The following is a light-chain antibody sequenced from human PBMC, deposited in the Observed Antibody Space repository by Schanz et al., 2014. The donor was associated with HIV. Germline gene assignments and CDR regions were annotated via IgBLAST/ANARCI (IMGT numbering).Light chain of an antibody. V-gene: IGLV1-44*01. CDR1: TSSIKTNT. J-gene: IGLJ3*02. CDR2: SNS. Sequence: QSVLTQPPSASGTPGQRVTISCSGSTSSIKTNTVNWFQQLPGTAPKLLIYSNSQRPSGIPDRFSGSKSGTSASLAISGLQSEDEADYYCAAWDDSLKGWVFGGGTKVTVL. CDR3: AAWDDSLKGWV.